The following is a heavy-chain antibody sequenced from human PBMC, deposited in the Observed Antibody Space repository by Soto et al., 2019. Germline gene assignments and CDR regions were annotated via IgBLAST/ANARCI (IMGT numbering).Heavy chain of an antibody. V-gene: IGHV3-30*18. CDR3: AKDRRSSTIINYYYYGMDV. CDR2: ISYDGSNK. CDR1: GFTFSSYG. J-gene: IGHJ6*02. D-gene: IGHD6-6*01. Sequence: QVQLVESGGGVVQPGRSLRLSCAASGFTFSSYGMHWVRQAPGKGLEWVAVISYDGSNKYYADSVKGRFTISRDNSKNTLYLQMNSLRADDTAVYYCAKDRRSSTIINYYYYGMDVWGQGTTVTVSS.